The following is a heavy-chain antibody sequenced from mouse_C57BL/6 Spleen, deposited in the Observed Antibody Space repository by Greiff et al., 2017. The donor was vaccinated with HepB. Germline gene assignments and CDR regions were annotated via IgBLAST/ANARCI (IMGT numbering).Heavy chain of an antibody. CDR3: ARTTVVAVYFGV. Sequence: EVQLQESGAELVKPGASVKLSCTASGFNIKDYYMHWVKQRTEQGLEWIGRIDPEDGETKYAPNFQGKATITADTSSNTAYLQLSSLTSEDTAVYYCARTTVVAVYFGVWGTGTTVTVAS. D-gene: IGHD1-1*01. J-gene: IGHJ1*03. CDR1: GFNIKDYY. V-gene: IGHV14-2*01. CDR2: IDPEDGET.